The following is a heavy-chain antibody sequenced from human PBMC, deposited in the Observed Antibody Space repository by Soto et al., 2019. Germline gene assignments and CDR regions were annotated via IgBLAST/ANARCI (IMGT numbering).Heavy chain of an antibody. CDR1: GFTFSTYS. CDR3: AREYTAWPLAYGLDV. J-gene: IGHJ6*02. Sequence: GGSLRLSCVGSGFTFSTYSINWVRQAPGKGLEWVSSISSRSDIYYADSVKGRFTISRDNAKNSVSLQMNSLRAGDTAVYYCAREYTAWPLAYGLDVWGQGTTVTVSS. V-gene: IGHV3-21*01. D-gene: IGHD2-2*02. CDR2: ISSRSDI.